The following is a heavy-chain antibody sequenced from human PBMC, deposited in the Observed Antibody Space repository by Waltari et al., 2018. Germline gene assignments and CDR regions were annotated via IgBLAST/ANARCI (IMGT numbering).Heavy chain of an antibody. V-gene: IGHV3-7*01. D-gene: IGHD2-21*02. CDR1: GFALRIYW. J-gene: IGHJ4*02. CDR2: YHHVSSSK. CDR3: ATAARGDNADELY. Sequence: EVKLVESGGGLREPGGSGRMSCGASGFALRIYWRNWVGQARGMVLELCVTYHHVSSSKDYVDAVNGRFTNSGDNAKISLYLPINSLVAEDSALYFCATAARGDNADELYWGQGTLVTVSS.